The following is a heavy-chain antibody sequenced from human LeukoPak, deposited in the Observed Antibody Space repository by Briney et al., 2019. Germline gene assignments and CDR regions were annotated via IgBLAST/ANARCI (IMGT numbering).Heavy chain of an antibody. V-gene: IGHV4-4*07. D-gene: IGHD1-26*01. CDR1: GGSISTYY. CDR3: AKDEGELNFDY. CDR2: IYSSGST. J-gene: IGHJ4*02. Sequence: ETPSPTRSVSGGSISTYYWSWIWQPAGKGLEWIGRIYSSGSTNYNPSLKSRVTMSVDTSTTLFSLKLSSVTAADTAVYYCAKDEGELNFDYWGQGTLVTVSS.